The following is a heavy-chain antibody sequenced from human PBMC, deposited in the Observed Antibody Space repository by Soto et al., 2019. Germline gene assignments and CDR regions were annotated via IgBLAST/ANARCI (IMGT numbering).Heavy chain of an antibody. CDR2: FDPEDGET. D-gene: IGHD3-9*01. CDR1: GYALTELS. J-gene: IGHJ5*02. V-gene: IGHV1-24*01. CDR3: ATRMGGATIFQP. Sequence: GASVKVSCKVSGYALTELSMHWVRQAPGKGLEWMGGFDPEDGETIYAQKFQGRVTMTEDTSTDTAYMELSSLRSEDTAVYYCATRMGGATIFQPWGQGTLVTVS.